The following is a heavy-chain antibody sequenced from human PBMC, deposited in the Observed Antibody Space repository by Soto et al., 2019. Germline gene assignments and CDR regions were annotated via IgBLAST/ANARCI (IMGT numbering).Heavy chain of an antibody. Sequence: PGGSLRLSCAASGFTFSSYWMSWVRQAPGKGLEWVANIKQDGSEKYYVDSVKGRFTISRDNAKNSLYLQMNSLRAEDTAVYYCARATYYDFGSGLGYWGQGTLVTVS. CDR2: IKQDGSEK. D-gene: IGHD3-3*01. CDR1: GFTFSSYW. J-gene: IGHJ4*02. V-gene: IGHV3-7*03. CDR3: ARATYYDFGSGLGY.